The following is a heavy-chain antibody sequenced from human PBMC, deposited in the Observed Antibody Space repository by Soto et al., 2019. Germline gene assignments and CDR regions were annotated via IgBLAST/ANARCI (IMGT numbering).Heavy chain of an antibody. CDR3: ARRNSWYHYYYMDV. CDR2: MNPNSGNT. V-gene: IGHV1-8*01. J-gene: IGHJ6*03. Sequence: ASVKVSCKASGYTFTSYDINWVRQATGQGLEWMGWMNPNSGNTGYAQKFQGRVTMTRNTSISTAYMELSSLRSEDTAVYYCARRNSWYHYYYMDVWGKGTTVTVSS. D-gene: IGHD6-13*01. CDR1: GYTFTSYD.